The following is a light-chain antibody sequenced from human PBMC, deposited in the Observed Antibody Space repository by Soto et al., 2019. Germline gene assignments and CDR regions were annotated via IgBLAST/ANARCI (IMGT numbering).Light chain of an antibody. V-gene: IGLV1-51*02. CDR1: SSNIGNSY. J-gene: IGLJ3*02. Sequence: QSVLTQPPSVSAAPGQKVTISCSGSSSNIGNSYISWYQQLPGTAPKLLIYENNKRPSGIPDRFSGSKSGTSATLGISGLQTGDEADYYCETWDTTVGAGVFVGGTKLTVL. CDR2: ENN. CDR3: ETWDTTVGAGV.